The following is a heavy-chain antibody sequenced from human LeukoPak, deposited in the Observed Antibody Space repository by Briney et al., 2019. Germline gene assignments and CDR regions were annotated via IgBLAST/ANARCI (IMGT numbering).Heavy chain of an antibody. D-gene: IGHD6-13*01. V-gene: IGHV4-38-2*02. Sequence: SETLSLTRTVSGYSISSGYYWGWIRQPPGKGLEWIGSIYHSGSTYYNPSLKSRVTISVDTSKNQFSLKLSSVTAADTAVYYCARDGYSSSWYWFDPWGQGTLVTVSS. CDR2: IYHSGST. CDR1: GYSISSGYY. J-gene: IGHJ5*02. CDR3: ARDGYSSSWYWFDP.